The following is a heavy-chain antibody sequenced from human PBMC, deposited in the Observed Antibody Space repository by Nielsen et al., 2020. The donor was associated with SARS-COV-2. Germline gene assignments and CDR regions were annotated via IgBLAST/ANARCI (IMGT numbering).Heavy chain of an antibody. J-gene: IGHJ4*02. V-gene: IGHV3-23*01. CDR3: TRDGHHWDLDN. CDR2: IWGSGRNT. CDR1: GFTFSSYA. D-gene: IGHD7-27*01. Sequence: GESLKISCVASGFTFSSYAMTWVRQAPGKGLEWVSGIWGSGRNTYYAGSVKGRFTISRDNSKNTLHLDMGSLRVGDSAVYYCTRDGHHWDLDNWGQGALVTVSS.